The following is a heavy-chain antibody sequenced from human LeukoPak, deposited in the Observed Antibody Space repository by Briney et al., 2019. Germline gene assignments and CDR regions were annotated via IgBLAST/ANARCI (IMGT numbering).Heavy chain of an antibody. CDR2: ISSSSSYI. V-gene: IGHV3-21*01. J-gene: IGHJ6*03. CDR3: ASGLPGLGYSYGPSYYYYYMDV. CDR1: GFTFSSYS. Sequence: GGSLRLSCAASGFTFSSYSMNWVRQAPGKGLEWVSSISSSSSYIYYADSVKGRLTISRDNAKNSLYLQMNSLRAEDTAVYYCASGLPGLGYSYGPSYYYYYMDVWGKGTTVTVSS. D-gene: IGHD5-18*01.